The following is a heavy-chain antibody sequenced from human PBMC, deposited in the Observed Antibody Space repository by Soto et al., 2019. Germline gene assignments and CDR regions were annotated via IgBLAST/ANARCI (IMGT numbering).Heavy chain of an antibody. J-gene: IGHJ5*02. CDR3: AKVSTTHTFGPLDP. Sequence: SLRLSCAASGFTFDDYGMRCCRQSPGKGLEWVSGISWNSGSIGYADSVKGRFIISRDNAKNSVYLQMNNLRPEDTAFYFCAKVSTTHTFGPLDPWGQGTLVTVSS. CDR2: ISWNSGSI. CDR1: GFTFDDYG. D-gene: IGHD1-1*01. V-gene: IGHV3-9*01.